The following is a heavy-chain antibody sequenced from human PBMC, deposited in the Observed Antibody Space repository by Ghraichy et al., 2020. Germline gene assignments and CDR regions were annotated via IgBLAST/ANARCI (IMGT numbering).Heavy chain of an antibody. J-gene: IGHJ4*02. CDR1: EFTFRNYW. Sequence: GSLRLSCAASEFTFRNYWMHWVRQAPGKGLMWVSRVNDDGTGTTYADSVKGRFTISRDNVKNTVYLQINSLRAEDTAVYYCARSRRRPGDEERSMVPFDYWGQGTLVTVSS. CDR2: VNDDGTGT. V-gene: IGHV3-74*01. D-gene: IGHD4/OR15-4a*01. CDR3: ARSRRRPGDEERSMVPFDY.